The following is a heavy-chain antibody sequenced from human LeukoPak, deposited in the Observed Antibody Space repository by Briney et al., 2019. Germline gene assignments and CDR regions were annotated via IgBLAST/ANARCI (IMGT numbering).Heavy chain of an antibody. CDR2: IYNSGST. V-gene: IGHV4-39*07. CDR3: ATLSYYDDRGYFDY. CDR1: GVSISSSSYY. J-gene: IGHJ4*02. D-gene: IGHD3-22*01. Sequence: SETLSLTCTVSGVSISSSSYYWGWIRQSPGKGLEWIGSIYNSGSTYYNPSLKSRVTISVDTSKNQFSLKLSSVTAADTAVYYCATLSYYDDRGYFDYWGQGTLVTFSS.